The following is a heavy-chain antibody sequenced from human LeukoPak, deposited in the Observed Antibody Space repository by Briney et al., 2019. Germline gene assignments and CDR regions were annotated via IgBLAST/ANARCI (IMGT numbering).Heavy chain of an antibody. Sequence: PSETLSLTCTVSGGSITPYFWSWIRQPPGKGLEWIGYMSHSGSTNYNPSLRSRVTISVDTSKNQFSLKLSSVTAADTAVYYCARDQVGGTWYFDLWGRGTLVTVSS. V-gene: IGHV4-59*01. CDR3: ARDQVGGTWYFDL. D-gene: IGHD1-26*01. CDR2: MSHSGST. J-gene: IGHJ2*01. CDR1: GGSITPYF.